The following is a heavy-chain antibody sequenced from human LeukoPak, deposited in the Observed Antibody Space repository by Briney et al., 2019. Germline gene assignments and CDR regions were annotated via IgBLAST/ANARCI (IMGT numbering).Heavy chain of an antibody. V-gene: IGHV1-18*01. CDR3: AREIVDTGYYYGMDV. CDR2: ISAYNGNT. D-gene: IGHD5-12*01. CDR1: GYTFTSYG. J-gene: IGHJ6*02. Sequence: ASVKVSCKASGYTFTSYGICWVRQAPGQGLEWMGWISAYNGNTNYAQKLQGRVTMTTDTSTSTAYMELRSLRSDDTAVYYCAREIVDTGYYYGMDVWGQGTTVTVSS.